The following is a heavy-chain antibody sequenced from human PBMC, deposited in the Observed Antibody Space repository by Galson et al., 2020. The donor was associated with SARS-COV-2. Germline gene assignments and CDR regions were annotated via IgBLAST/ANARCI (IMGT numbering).Heavy chain of an antibody. Sequence: GGSLRLSCTTSGFLFDDYRMSWFRQAPAKGLEWIGFIRDIPTDGTAEYAASVKGRFVISRDDSRRVAYLQMNSLKTEDTAVYFCSREGNGDYYAFDFWGQGTKVTVSS. CDR2: IRDIPTDGTA. CDR3: SREGNGDYYAFDF. J-gene: IGHJ3*01. D-gene: IGHD4-17*01. V-gene: IGHV3-49*03. CDR1: GFLFDDYR.